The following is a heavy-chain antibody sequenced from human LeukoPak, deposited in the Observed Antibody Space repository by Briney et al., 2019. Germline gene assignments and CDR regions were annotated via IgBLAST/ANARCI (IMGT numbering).Heavy chain of an antibody. CDR2: IKQDESEK. D-gene: IGHD5/OR15-5a*01. CDR1: GFAFSDYW. V-gene: IGHV3-7*01. CDR3: ARSTPSLDS. Sequence: GGSLRLSCAASGFAFSDYWMTWVRQAPGKGLEWVANIKQDESEKYYLDSVKGRFTISRDNAKKSLFLQMNSLRAEDTAVYYCARSTPSLDSWGQGTLVTVSS. J-gene: IGHJ4*02.